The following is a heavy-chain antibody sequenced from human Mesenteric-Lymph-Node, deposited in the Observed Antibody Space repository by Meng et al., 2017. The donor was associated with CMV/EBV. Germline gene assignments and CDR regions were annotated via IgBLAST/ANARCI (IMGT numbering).Heavy chain of an antibody. J-gene: IGHJ4*02. V-gene: IGHV3-20*04. Sequence: GGSLRLSCAASGFTFDDYGMSWVRQAPGKGLEWVSGINWNGGSTGYADSVKGRFTISRDNAKNSLFLQMNSLRGDDTAVYYCAISSTTRPWGCWGQGTLVTVSS. D-gene: IGHD2-2*01. CDR3: AISSTTRPWGC. CDR1: GFTFDDYG. CDR2: INWNGGST.